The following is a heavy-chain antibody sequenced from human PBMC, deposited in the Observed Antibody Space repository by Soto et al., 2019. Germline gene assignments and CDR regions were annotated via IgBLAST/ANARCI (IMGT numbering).Heavy chain of an antibody. D-gene: IGHD5-12*01. CDR1: GGTFSSFG. CDR2: IIPLYGTA. V-gene: IGHV1-69*01. CDR3: ARDRSMDGYNSRSFDY. J-gene: IGHJ4*02. Sequence: QVQLVQSGAEVKKPGSSVKVSCKASGGTFSSFGFNWVRQAPGQGLEWMGGIIPLYGTANHAQRFQGRVTISADESTSTVYMESTSLSSEDTAIYYCARDRSMDGYNSRSFDYWGQGTLVTVSS.